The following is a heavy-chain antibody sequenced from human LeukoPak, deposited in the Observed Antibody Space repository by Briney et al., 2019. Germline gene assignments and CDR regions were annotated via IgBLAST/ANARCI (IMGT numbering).Heavy chain of an antibody. V-gene: IGHV3-30*18. CDR2: ITYDGSHK. CDR1: GFSFGSYG. Sequence: GGSLRLSCAASGFSFGSYGLYWVRQAPGKGLEWVALITYDGSHKYYAGSVKGRFTISRDNSKSTLYLQMNSLRVEDTAVYYCAKSAVAGTGYFDLWGRGTLVTVSS. J-gene: IGHJ2*01. D-gene: IGHD6-19*01. CDR3: AKSAVAGTGYFDL.